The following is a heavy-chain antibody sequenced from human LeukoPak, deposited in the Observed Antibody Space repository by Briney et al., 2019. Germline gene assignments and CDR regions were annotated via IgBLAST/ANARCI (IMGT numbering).Heavy chain of an antibody. CDR1: GFTFSSYA. D-gene: IGHD1-7*01. J-gene: IGHJ4*02. V-gene: IGHV3-23*01. CDR2: ISGSGGST. Sequence: GGSLRLSCAASGFTFSSYAMHWVRQAPGKGLEWVSAISGSGGSTYYADSVKGRFTISRDNSKNMLYLQMNSLRAEDTAVYYCAKEELELRFGFDYWGQGTLVTVSS. CDR3: AKEELELRFGFDY.